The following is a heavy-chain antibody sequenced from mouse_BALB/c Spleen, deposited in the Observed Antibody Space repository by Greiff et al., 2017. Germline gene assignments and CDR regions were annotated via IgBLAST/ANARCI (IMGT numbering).Heavy chain of an antibody. Sequence: EVQGVESGPGLVKPSQSLSLTCTVTGYSITSDYAWNWIRQFPGNKLEWMGYISYSGSTSYNPSLKSRISITRDTSMNQFFLQLNSVPTEDTATYFCARSSLSRGCAFWGPETLVTVSA. J-gene: IGHJ3*01. V-gene: IGHV3-2*02. CDR2: ISYSGST. CDR1: GYSITSDYA. D-gene: IGHD1-1*01. CDR3: ARSSLSRGCAF.